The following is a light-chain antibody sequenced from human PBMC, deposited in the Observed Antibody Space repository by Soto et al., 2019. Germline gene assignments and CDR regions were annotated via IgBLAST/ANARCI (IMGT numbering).Light chain of an antibody. V-gene: IGKV1-5*03. J-gene: IGKJ1*01. CDR1: QSISSW. Sequence: DLEMTQSPSTLSGSVGDRVTITCRASQSISSWLAWYQQKPGKAPQLLIYKASILESGVPSRFSGSGSGTEFALTISSLQPDDFATYYCQQYDSYPWTFGQGTKVEIK. CDR2: KAS. CDR3: QQYDSYPWT.